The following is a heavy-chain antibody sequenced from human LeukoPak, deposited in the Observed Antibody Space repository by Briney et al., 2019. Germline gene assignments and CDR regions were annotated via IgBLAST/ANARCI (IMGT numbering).Heavy chain of an antibody. D-gene: IGHD2-15*01. J-gene: IGHJ3*02. Sequence: ASVKVSCKASGYTFTSYGISWVRQAPGQGLERMGWISAYNGNTNYAQKLQGRVTMTTDTSTSTAYMELRSLRSDDTAVYYCARDYVGGGSYTSKPHAFDIWGQGTMVTVSS. CDR2: ISAYNGNT. CDR1: GYTFTSYG. CDR3: ARDYVGGGSYTSKPHAFDI. V-gene: IGHV1-18*01.